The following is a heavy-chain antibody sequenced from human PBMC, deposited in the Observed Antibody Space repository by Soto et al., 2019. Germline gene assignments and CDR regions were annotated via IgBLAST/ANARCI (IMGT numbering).Heavy chain of an antibody. V-gene: IGHV3-21*01. Sequence: PGGSLRLSCATSGFTFSSSSMNWVRQAPGKRLEWVSSISGTSDYIDYADAVKGRFTISRDNAKNSLSLQMNSLRAEDTAVYYCAIDPSYYASGSYYYFDHCGQRTPVSVSS. CDR1: GFTFSSSS. J-gene: IGHJ4*02. CDR2: ISGTSDYI. CDR3: AIDPSYYASGSYYYFDH. D-gene: IGHD3-10*01.